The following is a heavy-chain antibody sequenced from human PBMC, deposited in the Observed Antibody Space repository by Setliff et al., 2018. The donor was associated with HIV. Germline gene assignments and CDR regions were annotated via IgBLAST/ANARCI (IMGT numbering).Heavy chain of an antibody. Sequence: SETLSLTCAVSGYSISNDYYWGWIRQPPGTGLEWIGSISYRGRTYYTPSLKSRLSISVDTSKNQLSLKLSSVTAADTAVYYCAISTSGVSGSYPAHAFDIWGQGTMVTVSS. CDR2: ISYRGRT. V-gene: IGHV4-38-2*01. D-gene: IGHD3-10*01. CDR1: GYSISNDYY. J-gene: IGHJ3*02. CDR3: AISTSGVSGSYPAHAFDI.